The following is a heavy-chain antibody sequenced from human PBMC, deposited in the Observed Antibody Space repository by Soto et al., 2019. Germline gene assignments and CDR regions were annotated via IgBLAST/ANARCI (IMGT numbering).Heavy chain of an antibody. J-gene: IGHJ6*02. CDR3: ARAYGGFDNGLDV. CDR1: GDSIRSYY. Sequence: SETLSLTCTVSGDSIRSYYWTWIRQPPGKGLELIGYTYYSGSTRYNPSLKSRVTISVDMSKNQFSLKLSSVIAADTAVYYCARAYGGFDNGLDVWGQGTAVTVSS. V-gene: IGHV4-59*01. D-gene: IGHD5-12*01. CDR2: TYYSGST.